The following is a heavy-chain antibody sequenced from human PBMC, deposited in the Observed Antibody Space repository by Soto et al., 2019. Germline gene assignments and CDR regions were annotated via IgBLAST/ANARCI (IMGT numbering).Heavy chain of an antibody. CDR1: GGSISSYY. J-gene: IGHJ6*02. CDR3: ARDSYGDYYYYYGMDV. CDR2: IYYSGST. V-gene: IGHV4-59*01. D-gene: IGHD4-17*01. Sequence: SETLSLTCTVSGGSISSYYWSWIRQPPGKGLEWIGYIYYSGSTNYNPSLKSRVTISVDTSKNQFSLKLSSVTAADTAVYYCARDSYGDYYYYYGMDVWGQGTTVTVSS.